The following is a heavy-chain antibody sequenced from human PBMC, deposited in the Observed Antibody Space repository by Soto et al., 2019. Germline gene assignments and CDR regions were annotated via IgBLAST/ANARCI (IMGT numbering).Heavy chain of an antibody. CDR2: IKQDGSEK. CDR3: ARAPPYSSGWNDYYFDY. Sequence: GGSLRLSCAASGFTFSSYWMSWVRQAPGKGLEWVANIKQDGSEKYYVDSVKGRFTISRDNAKNSLYLQMNSLRAEDTAVYYCARAPPYSSGWNDYYFDYWGQGTLVTVSS. J-gene: IGHJ4*02. V-gene: IGHV3-7*01. D-gene: IGHD6-19*01. CDR1: GFTFSSYW.